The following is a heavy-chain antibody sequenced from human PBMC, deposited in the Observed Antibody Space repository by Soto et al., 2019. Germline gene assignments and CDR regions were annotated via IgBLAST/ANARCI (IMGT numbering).Heavy chain of an antibody. D-gene: IGHD6-19*01. J-gene: IGHJ6*02. V-gene: IGHV3-15*01. CDR1: GFTFSNAW. Sequence: LRLSCAASGFTFSNAWMIWVRQAPLKGLGWVGRIKSKTDGWTTDYAAPVKGRFTISRDDSKNTLYLQMNSLKTEDTAVYYCTTDKDSSGWYVIYYYYGMDVWGQGTTVTVSS. CDR2: IKSKTDGWTT. CDR3: TTDKDSSGWYVIYYYYGMDV.